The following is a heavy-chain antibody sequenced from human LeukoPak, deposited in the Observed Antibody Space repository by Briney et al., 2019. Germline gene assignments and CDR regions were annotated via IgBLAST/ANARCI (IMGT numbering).Heavy chain of an antibody. Sequence: GGSLRLSCAASGFPFSSYAMSWARQAPGKGLEWVSAISGSGGSTYYADSVKGRFTISRDNSKNTLYLQMNSLRAEDTAVYYCAILPWGLDFDYWGQGTLVTVSS. CDR2: ISGSGGST. CDR3: AILPWGLDFDY. CDR1: GFPFSSYA. D-gene: IGHD7-27*01. J-gene: IGHJ4*02. V-gene: IGHV3-23*01.